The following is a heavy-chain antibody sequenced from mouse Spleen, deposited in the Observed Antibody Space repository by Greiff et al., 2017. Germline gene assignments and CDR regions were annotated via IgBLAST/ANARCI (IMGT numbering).Heavy chain of an antibody. Sequence: EVKLMESGGGLVQPGGSMKLSCVASGFTFSNYWMNWVRQSPEKGLEWVAQIRLKSDNYATHYAESVKGRFTISRDDSKSSVYLQMNNLRAEDTGIYYCTPTYSWFAYWGQGTLVTVSA. CDR3: TPTYSWFAY. V-gene: IGHV6-3*01. CDR2: IRLKSDNYAT. CDR1: GFTFSNYW. D-gene: IGHD2-10*01. J-gene: IGHJ3*01.